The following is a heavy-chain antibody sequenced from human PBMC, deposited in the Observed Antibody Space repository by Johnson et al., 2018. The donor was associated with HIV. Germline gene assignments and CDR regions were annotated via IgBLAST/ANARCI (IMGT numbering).Heavy chain of an antibody. Sequence: VQLVESGGGVVRPGGSLRLSCAASGFTVSSNYMGWVRQAPGKGLEWVSLIYTGGSTFYADSVKGRFTISRDNSKNTLYLQMNSLRAEDTAVYYCARSMRGAFDVWGQGTMVTVSS. J-gene: IGHJ3*01. D-gene: IGHD3-10*01. CDR1: GFTVSSNY. V-gene: IGHV3-53*01. CDR3: ARSMRGAFDV. CDR2: IYTGGST.